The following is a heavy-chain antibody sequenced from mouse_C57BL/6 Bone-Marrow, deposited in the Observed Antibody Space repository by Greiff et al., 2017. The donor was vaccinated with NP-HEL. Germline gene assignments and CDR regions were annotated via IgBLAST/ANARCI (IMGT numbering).Heavy chain of an antibody. CDR2: FHPYNDDT. J-gene: IGHJ4*01. D-gene: IGHD1-1*01. Sequence: QVQLQQSGAELVKPGASVKMSCKASGYTFTTYPIEWMKQNHGKSLEWIGNFHPYNDDTKYNEKFKGKATLTVEKSSSTVYLELSRLTSDDSAVYYCARGSDYYGSPYYAMDYWGQGTSVTVSS. CDR1: GYTFTTYP. V-gene: IGHV1-47*01. CDR3: ARGSDYYGSPYYAMDY.